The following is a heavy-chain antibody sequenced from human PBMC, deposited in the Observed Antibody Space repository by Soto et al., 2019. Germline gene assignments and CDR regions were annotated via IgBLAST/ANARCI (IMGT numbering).Heavy chain of an antibody. Sequence: QVQLVQSGAEVKKPGSSVKVSCKASGGTFSSYAISWVRQAPGQGLEWMGGIIPIFGTANYAQKFQGRVRITADESTSTAYMELSSLRSEDTAVYYCARDSSSWSKDYYYYGMDVWGQGTTVTVSS. V-gene: IGHV1-69*01. D-gene: IGHD6-13*01. CDR3: ARDSSSWSKDYYYYGMDV. CDR2: IIPIFGTA. J-gene: IGHJ6*02. CDR1: GGTFSSYA.